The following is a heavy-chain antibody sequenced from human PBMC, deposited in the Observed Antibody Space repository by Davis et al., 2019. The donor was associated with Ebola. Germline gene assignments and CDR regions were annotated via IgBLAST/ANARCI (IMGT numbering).Heavy chain of an antibody. V-gene: IGHV4-59*12. D-gene: IGHD2-2*01. J-gene: IGHJ6*04. Sequence: SETLSLTCTVSGGSISSYYWGWVRQSPGRGLEWIGSIYQNGNTYYNPSLKSRVSISVDTTKNQFSLSLRSVTAADTAVYHCARRAGFQHYYGMDVWGKGTTVTVSS. CDR1: GGSISSYY. CDR3: ARRAGFQHYYGMDV. CDR2: IYQNGNT.